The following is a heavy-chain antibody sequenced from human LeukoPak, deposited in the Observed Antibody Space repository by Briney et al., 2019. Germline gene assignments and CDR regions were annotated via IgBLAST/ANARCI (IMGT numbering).Heavy chain of an antibody. CDR1: GFTVSSNY. CDR3: ARYYYDSSGYFHYFDY. V-gene: IGHV3-53*01. CDR2: IYSGGST. J-gene: IGHJ4*02. D-gene: IGHD3-22*01. Sequence: TGGSLRLSCAASGFTVSSNYMSWVRQAPGKGLEWVSVIYSGGSTYYADSVKGRFTISRDNSKNTLYLQMNSLRAEDAAVYYCARYYYDSSGYFHYFDYWGQGTLVTVSS.